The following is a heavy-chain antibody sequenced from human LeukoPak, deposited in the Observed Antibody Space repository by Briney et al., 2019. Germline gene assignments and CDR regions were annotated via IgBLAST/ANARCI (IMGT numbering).Heavy chain of an antibody. D-gene: IGHD5-18*01. J-gene: IGHJ4*02. CDR3: ASGGRAGYSYGKIDH. CDR1: GGTFSIYA. V-gene: IGHV1-69*13. Sequence: SVKVSCKASGGTFSIYAISWVRQAPGQGLELMGGIIPIFGTANYAQKFQGRVTITADESTSTAYMELSSLRSEDTAVYYCASGGRAGYSYGKIDHCGQGTLVTVSS. CDR2: IIPIFGTA.